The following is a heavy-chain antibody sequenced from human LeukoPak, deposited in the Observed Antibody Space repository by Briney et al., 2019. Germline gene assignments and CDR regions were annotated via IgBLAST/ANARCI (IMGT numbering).Heavy chain of an antibody. Sequence: ASVKVSCKASGYTFTGYYMHWVRQAPGQGLGWMGWINPNSGGTNYAQKFQGRVTMTRDTSISTAYMELSRLRSDDTAVYYCARGYCSGGSCGSAYNWFDPWGQGTLVTVSS. CDR2: INPNSGGT. D-gene: IGHD2-15*01. J-gene: IGHJ5*02. CDR3: ARGYCSGGSCGSAYNWFDP. V-gene: IGHV1-2*02. CDR1: GYTFTGYY.